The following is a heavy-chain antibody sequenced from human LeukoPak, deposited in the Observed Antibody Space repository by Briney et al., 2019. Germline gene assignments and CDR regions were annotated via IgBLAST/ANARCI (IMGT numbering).Heavy chain of an antibody. CDR1: GYTFTGYF. J-gene: IGHJ3*02. CDR3: ARDDCSGGSCYPLGAFDI. CDR2: INPNSGGT. Sequence: ASVKVSCKASGYTFTGYFMHWVRQAPGQGVEWMGWINPNSGGTNYAQMFQGRVTMTRDTSISTAYMELSRLRSDDTAVYYCARDDCSGGSCYPLGAFDIWGQGTMVTVSS. V-gene: IGHV1-2*02. D-gene: IGHD2-15*01.